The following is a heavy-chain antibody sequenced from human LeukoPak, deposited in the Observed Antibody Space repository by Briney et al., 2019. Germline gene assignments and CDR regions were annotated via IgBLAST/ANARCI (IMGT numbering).Heavy chain of an antibody. CDR3: ARAPTDMTLRRTNWFDP. D-gene: IGHD4-17*01. V-gene: IGHV4-34*01. J-gene: IGHJ5*02. CDR2: INHSGST. Sequence: SETLSLTCAVYGGSFSGYYWSWIRQPPGKGLEWTGEINHSGSTNYNPSLKSRVTISVDTSKNQFSLKLSSVTAADTAVYYCARAPTDMTLRRTNWFDPWGQGTLVTVSS. CDR1: GGSFSGYY.